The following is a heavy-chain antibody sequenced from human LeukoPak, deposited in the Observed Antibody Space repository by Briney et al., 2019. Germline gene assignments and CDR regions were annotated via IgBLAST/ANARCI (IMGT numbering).Heavy chain of an antibody. V-gene: IGHV3-23*01. CDR3: ARAQSHCSSTSCYRFHFDY. J-gene: IGHJ4*02. CDR2: ISGSGGST. D-gene: IGHD2-2*01. CDR1: GFTFSSYA. Sequence: GGSLRLSCAASGFTFSSYAMSWVRQAPGKGLEWVSAISGSGGSTYYADSVKGRFTISRDNSKNTLYLQMNSLRAEDTAVYYCARAQSHCSSTSCYRFHFDYWGQGTLVTVSS.